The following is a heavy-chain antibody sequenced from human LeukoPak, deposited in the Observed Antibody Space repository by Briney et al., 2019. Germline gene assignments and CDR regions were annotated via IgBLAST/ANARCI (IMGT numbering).Heavy chain of an antibody. CDR1: GFTFSNYA. D-gene: IGHD3-10*01. CDR3: ADARVRARETH. CDR2: ISGSGSTT. V-gene: IGHV3-23*01. J-gene: IGHJ4*02. Sequence: GGSLRLSCAASGFTFSNYALTWVRQAPGKGLEWVSAISGSGSTTYYADSVKGRFAISRDNSKNTLYLQMTSLRAGDTAMYYCADARVRARETHWGQGTQVTVSS.